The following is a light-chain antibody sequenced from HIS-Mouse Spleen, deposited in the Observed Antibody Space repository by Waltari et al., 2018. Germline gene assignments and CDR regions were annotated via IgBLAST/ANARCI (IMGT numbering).Light chain of an antibody. CDR2: DAS. CDR3: QQRSNWPPMYT. V-gene: IGKV3-11*01. J-gene: IGKJ2*01. Sequence: EIVLTQSPATLTLSPWERATLSCRASQSVSSDLAWYQRKPGQAPRLLIYDASTRATRIQDRVSGSGSGTDFTLTISSLEPEDFAVYYCQQRSNWPPMYTFGQGTKLEIK. CDR1: QSVSSD.